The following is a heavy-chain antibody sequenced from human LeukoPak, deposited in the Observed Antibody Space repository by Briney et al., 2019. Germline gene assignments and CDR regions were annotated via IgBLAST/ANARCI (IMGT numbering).Heavy chain of an antibody. CDR2: INPNSGST. CDR1: GYTYTDYY. D-gene: IGHD3-22*01. V-gene: IGHV1-2*02. J-gene: IGHJ4*02. Sequence: GASVKVSCKASGYTYTDYYIHWVRQAPGPGLEWLGWINPNSGSTNYAQNLQGRVSMTRDTSISTAHMELSRLRSDDTAVYYCARDYVDDFDSYGYIALDQWGQGTLVIVCS. CDR3: ARDYVDDFDSYGYIALDQ.